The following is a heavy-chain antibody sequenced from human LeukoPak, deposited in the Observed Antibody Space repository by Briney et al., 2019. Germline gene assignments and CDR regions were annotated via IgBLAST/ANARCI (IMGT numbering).Heavy chain of an antibody. D-gene: IGHD6-13*01. J-gene: IGHJ6*02. V-gene: IGHV4-39*07. CDR1: GGSISSSSYY. CDR2: IYYSGST. Sequence: SETLSLTCTVSGGSISSSSYYWGWIRQPPGKGLEWIGSIYYSGSTNYNPSLKSRVTISADTSKNQFSLKLSSVTAADTAVYYCARAPPRIQQQLVRYYYYGMDVWGQGTTVTVSS. CDR3: ARAPPRIQQQLVRYYYYGMDV.